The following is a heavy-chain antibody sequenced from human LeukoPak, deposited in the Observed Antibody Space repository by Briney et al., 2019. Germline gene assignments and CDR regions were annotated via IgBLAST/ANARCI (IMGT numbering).Heavy chain of an antibody. J-gene: IGHJ4*02. Sequence: ASVKVSCKASGYTFTGYYMHWVRQAPGQGLEWMGWINPNSGGTNYAQKFQGRVTMTRVTSISTAYMELSRLRSDDTAVYYCARGVTIFGVVIVYFDYWGQGTLVTVSS. CDR1: GYTFTGYY. CDR3: ARGVTIFGVVIVYFDY. CDR2: INPNSGGT. V-gene: IGHV1-2*02. D-gene: IGHD3-3*01.